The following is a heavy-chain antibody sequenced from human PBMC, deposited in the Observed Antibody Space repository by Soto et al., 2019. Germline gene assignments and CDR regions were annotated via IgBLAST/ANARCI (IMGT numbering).Heavy chain of an antibody. Sequence: SVKVSCKASGGTLSSDAISWGRQAPGQGLEWMGGIIPIFGTANYAQKFQGRVTITADESTSTAYMELSSLRSEDTAVYYCARGRYYGSGSYYNSYYYYGMDVWGQGT. V-gene: IGHV1-69*13. CDR3: ARGRYYGSGSYYNSYYYYGMDV. CDR2: IIPIFGTA. J-gene: IGHJ6*02. CDR1: GGTLSSDA. D-gene: IGHD3-10*01.